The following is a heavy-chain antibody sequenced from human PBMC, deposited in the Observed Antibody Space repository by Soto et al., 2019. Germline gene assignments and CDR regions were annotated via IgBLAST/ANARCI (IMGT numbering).Heavy chain of an antibody. CDR2: ISYDGSNK. CDR1: GFTFSSYA. CDR3: AKETLRYYALDV. V-gene: IGHV3-30-3*01. J-gene: IGHJ6*02. Sequence: PGGSLRLSCAASGFTFSSYAMHWVRQAPGKGLEWVAVISYDGSNKYYADSVKGRFTISRDNSKNTLYLQMNSLRAEDTAVYYCAKETLRYYALDVWGQGTTVTVSS.